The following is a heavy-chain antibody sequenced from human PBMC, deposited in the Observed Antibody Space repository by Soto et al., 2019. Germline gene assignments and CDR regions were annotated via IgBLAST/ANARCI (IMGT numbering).Heavy chain of an antibody. CDR3: ARDLNLGSFDY. V-gene: IGHV3-48*01. CDR2: ISSSSSTI. Sequence: GGSLRLSCAASGFTFSSYSMNWVRQAPGKGLEWASYISSSSSTIYYADSVKGRFTISRDNAKNSLYLQMNSLRAEDTAVYYCARDLNLGSFDYWAQGTLVTVSS. CDR1: GFTFSSYS. J-gene: IGHJ4*02.